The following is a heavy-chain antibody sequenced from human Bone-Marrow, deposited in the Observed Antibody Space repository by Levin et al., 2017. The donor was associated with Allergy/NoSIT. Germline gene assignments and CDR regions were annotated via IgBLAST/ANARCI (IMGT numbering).Heavy chain of an antibody. CDR1: GYTFTGYY. CDR3: ARRRRVMPSSYYFFDL. V-gene: IGHV1-2*02. CDR2: IIPNSGGT. Sequence: ASVKVSCKASGYTFTGYYLHWVRQAPGQGLEWMGWIIPNSGGTNYAQKFQGRVTITRDTSTTTAHMELSSLRSDDTAIYYCARRRRVMPSSYYFFDLWGQGTLVTVSS. D-gene: IGHD3-16*01. J-gene: IGHJ4*02.